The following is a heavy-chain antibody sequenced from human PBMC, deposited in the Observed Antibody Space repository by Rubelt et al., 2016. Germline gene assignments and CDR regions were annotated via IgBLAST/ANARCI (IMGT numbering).Heavy chain of an antibody. CDR3: ARGRSSWYVGYYYYYGTDV. CDR1: D. CDR2: MNPNSGNT. V-gene: IGHV1-8*01. Sequence: DINWVRQATGQGLEWMGWMNPNSGNTGYAQKFQGRVTMTRNTSISTAYMELSSLRSEDTAVYYCARGRSSWYVGYYYYYGTDVWGQGTTVTVSS. J-gene: IGHJ6*02. D-gene: IGHD6-13*01.